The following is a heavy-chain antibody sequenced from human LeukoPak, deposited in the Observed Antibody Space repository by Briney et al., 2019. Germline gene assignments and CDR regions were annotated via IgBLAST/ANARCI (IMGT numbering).Heavy chain of an antibody. D-gene: IGHD6-13*01. CDR1: GGSISSSSYY. V-gene: IGHV4-39*01. CDR3: ARAYSSSWYFNWFDP. J-gene: IGHJ5*02. CDR2: IYFSGST. Sequence: SETLSLTCTVSGGSISSSSYYWGWIRQPPGKGLEWIGSIYFSGSTYYNPSLKSRVTISVDTSKNQFSLILSSATAADTAVYYCARAYSSSWYFNWFDPWGQGTLVTVSS.